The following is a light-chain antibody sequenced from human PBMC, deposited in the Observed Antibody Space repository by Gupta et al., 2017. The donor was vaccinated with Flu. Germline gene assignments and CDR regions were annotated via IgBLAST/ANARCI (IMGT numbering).Light chain of an antibody. J-gene: IGKJ2*01. Sequence: GDRVTITCRASQSINNWLAWYQQKPGKAPKALIYKASSLESGVPSRFSGSGSGTEFTLIISSLQPDDFATYYCQQYKTYPHTFGQGTKLEIK. CDR2: KAS. CDR1: QSINNW. V-gene: IGKV1-5*03. CDR3: QQYKTYPHT.